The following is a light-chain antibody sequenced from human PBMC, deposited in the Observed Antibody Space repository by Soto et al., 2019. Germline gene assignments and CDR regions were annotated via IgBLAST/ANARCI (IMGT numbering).Light chain of an antibody. CDR2: DVS. Sequence: QSALTQPRSVSGSPGQSVTISCTGTNSDVGSYNYVSWYQQHPGKAPELMISDVSQRPSVGPDRFSGSKSGNTASLTISGLQAEDEADYYCCSYAASDTWVFGGGTKLTVL. V-gene: IGLV2-11*01. CDR3: CSYAASDTWV. J-gene: IGLJ3*02. CDR1: NSDVGSYNY.